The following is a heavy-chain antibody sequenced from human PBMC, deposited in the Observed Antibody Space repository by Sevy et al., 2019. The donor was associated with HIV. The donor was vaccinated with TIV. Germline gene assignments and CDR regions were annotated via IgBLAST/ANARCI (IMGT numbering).Heavy chain of an antibody. CDR1: GFIFSLYA. CDR3: AREYGNSRHFDY. CDR2: ISYDGSTI. J-gene: IGHJ4*02. Sequence: GGSLRLSCAASGFIFSLYAMNWVRQAPGKGLEWVAVISYDGSTIFYADSVKGRFTISRDNSNNALYLQMNSLRAEDTAVYYWAREYGNSRHFDYWGQGALVTVSS. V-gene: IGHV3-30-3*01. D-gene: IGHD1-1*01.